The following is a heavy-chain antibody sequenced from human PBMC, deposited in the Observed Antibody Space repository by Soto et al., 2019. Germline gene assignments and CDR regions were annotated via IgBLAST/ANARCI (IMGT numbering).Heavy chain of an antibody. Sequence: SETQSLTCTVSGGYISSYYWSWIRQPAGKGLEWIGRIYTSGSTNYNPSLKSRVTMSVDTSKNQFSLKLSSVTAADTAVYYCARDGYYYDSSGYYYRPDDAFDIWGQGTMVTVSS. CDR3: ARDGYYYDSSGYYYRPDDAFDI. CDR1: GGYISSYY. CDR2: IYTSGST. D-gene: IGHD3-22*01. J-gene: IGHJ3*02. V-gene: IGHV4-4*07.